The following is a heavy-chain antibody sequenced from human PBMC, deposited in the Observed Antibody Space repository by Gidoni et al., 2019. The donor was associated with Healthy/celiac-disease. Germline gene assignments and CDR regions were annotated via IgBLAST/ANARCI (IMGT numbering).Heavy chain of an antibody. J-gene: IGHJ6*02. CDR3: AKDRGYCSSTSCYDYYYYGMDV. D-gene: IGHD2-2*01. CDR2: ISWNSGSI. V-gene: IGHV3-9*01. CDR1: GFTFDDYA. Sequence: EVQLVESGGGLVQPGRSLRLSCAASGFTFDDYAMHWVRQAPGKGLGWVSGISWNSGSIGYADSVKGRFTISRDNAKNSLYLQMNSLRAEDTALYYCAKDRGYCSSTSCYDYYYYGMDVWGQGTTVTVSS.